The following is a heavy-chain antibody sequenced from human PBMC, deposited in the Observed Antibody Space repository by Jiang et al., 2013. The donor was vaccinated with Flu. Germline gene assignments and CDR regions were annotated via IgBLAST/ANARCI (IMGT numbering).Heavy chain of an antibody. V-gene: IGHV4-38-2*01. CDR2: IYYSGST. J-gene: IGHJ4*02. D-gene: IGHD5-12*01. CDR1: GYSISSGSY. Sequence: PGLVKPSETLSLTCAVSGYSISSGSYWGWFRQPPGKGLEWIGNIYYSGSTNYSPSLKSRVTISVDTSKNQFSLILSSVTAADTAVYYCARGGGWLPTYWGLGTLVTVSS. CDR3: ARGGGWLPTY.